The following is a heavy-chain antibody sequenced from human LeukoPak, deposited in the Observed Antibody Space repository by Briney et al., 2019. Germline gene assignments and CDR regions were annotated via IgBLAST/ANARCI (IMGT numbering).Heavy chain of an antibody. V-gene: IGHV3-7*03. Sequence: GGSLRLSCAASGFTFSNYWMTWVRQAPGKGLEWVANISQDGREKNYVDSVKGRFTISRDNAKNSLILQMNRLRAADTAVYYCARDVSDENGSASRIHLDSWGQGTLVSVSS. J-gene: IGHJ4*02. CDR3: ARDVSDENGSASRIHLDS. CDR1: GFTFSNYW. D-gene: IGHD6-6*01. CDR2: ISQDGREK.